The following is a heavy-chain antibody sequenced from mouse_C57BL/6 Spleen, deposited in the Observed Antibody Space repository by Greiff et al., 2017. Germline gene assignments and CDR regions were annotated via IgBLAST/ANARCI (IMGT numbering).Heavy chain of an antibody. CDR2: INPSNGGT. Sequence: QVQLQQPGTELVKPGASVKLSCKASGYTFTSYWMHWVKQRPGQGLEWIGNINPSNGGTNYNEKFKSKATLTVDKSSSTAYMQLSSLTSEDSAVYDCARWAGYYAWFAYWGQGTLVTVSA. CDR3: ARWAGYYAWFAY. D-gene: IGHD2-3*01. V-gene: IGHV1-53*01. J-gene: IGHJ3*01. CDR1: GYTFTSYW.